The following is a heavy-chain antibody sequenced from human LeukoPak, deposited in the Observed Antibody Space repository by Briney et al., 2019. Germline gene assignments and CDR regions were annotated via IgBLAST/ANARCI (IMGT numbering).Heavy chain of an antibody. V-gene: IGHV4-59*08. CDR3: ARAVIAVAVPFDY. CDR2: IYYSGST. J-gene: IGHJ4*02. D-gene: IGHD6-19*01. CDR1: GGSFSGYY. Sequence: SETLSLTCGVYGGSFSGYYWSWIRQPPGKGLEWIGYIYYSGSTNYNPSLKSRVTISVDTSKNQFSLKLSSVTAADTAVYYCARAVIAVAVPFDYWGQGTLVTVSS.